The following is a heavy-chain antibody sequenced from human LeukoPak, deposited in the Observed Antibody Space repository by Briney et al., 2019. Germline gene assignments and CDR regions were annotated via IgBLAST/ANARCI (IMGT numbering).Heavy chain of an antibody. V-gene: IGHV3-30*18. CDR1: GFTFSSYG. Sequence: AGGSLRLSCAASGFTFSSYGMHWVRQAPGKGLEWVAVISYDGSNKYYADSVKGRFTISRDNSKNTLYLQMNSLRAEDTAVYYCAKRRKRWLPSPLDYWGQGTLVTVSS. CDR2: ISYDGSNK. D-gene: IGHD5-24*01. J-gene: IGHJ4*02. CDR3: AKRRKRWLPSPLDY.